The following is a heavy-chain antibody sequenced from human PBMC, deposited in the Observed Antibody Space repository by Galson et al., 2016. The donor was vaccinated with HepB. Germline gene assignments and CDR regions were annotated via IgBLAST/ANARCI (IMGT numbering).Heavy chain of an antibody. J-gene: IGHJ4*02. V-gene: IGHV3-11*01. Sequence: SLRLSCAASGFPFSDYYMSWIRQAPGKGLEWVSYIGSTGSTIYYADSVKGRFTISRDNAKNSLYLQMNSLRVEDTAVYYCVGGGGYILGAYFDYWGQGTLVTVSS. D-gene: IGHD5-18*01. CDR2: IGSTGSTI. CDR3: VGGGGYILGAYFDY. CDR1: GFPFSDYY.